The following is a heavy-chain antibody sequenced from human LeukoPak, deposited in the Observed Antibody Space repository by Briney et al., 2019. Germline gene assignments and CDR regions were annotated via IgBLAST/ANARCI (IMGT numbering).Heavy chain of an antibody. D-gene: IGHD3-10*01. V-gene: IGHV3-30*18. CDR2: ISYDGSNK. CDR1: GFTFSSYG. CDR3: AKNFNYYGPGGYPTGYDY. J-gene: IGHJ4*02. Sequence: GGSLRLSCAASGFTFSSYGMHGVGQAPGKGLEGVAVISYDGSNKYYADSVKGRFPISRDNSKDPLYLQMNSLRAEATAVSYCAKNFNYYGPGGYPTGYDYWGQGTLVTVYS.